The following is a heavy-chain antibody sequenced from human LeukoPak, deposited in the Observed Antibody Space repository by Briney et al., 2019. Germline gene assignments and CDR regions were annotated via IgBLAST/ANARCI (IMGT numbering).Heavy chain of an antibody. CDR3: AKVVGDSGTYVGPQTDY. CDR2: VTGSGSST. J-gene: IGHJ4*02. V-gene: IGHV3-23*01. D-gene: IGHD3-10*01. CDR1: GFTFKTYA. Sequence: GGSLRLSCAASGFTFKTYAMTWVRQAPGKGLEWVAGVTGSGSSTFYAESVKGRFAISRDNSKNTLYLQMNSLRVEDTAIYYCAKVVGDSGTYVGPQTDYWGQGTLVTVSS.